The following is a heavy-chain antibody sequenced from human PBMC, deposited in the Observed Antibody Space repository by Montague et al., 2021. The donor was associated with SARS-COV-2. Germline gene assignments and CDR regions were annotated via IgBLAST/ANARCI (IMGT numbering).Heavy chain of an antibody. Sequence: SMILSCAASGFDFSNYWMNWVRQAPGEGLVWVSHINRDGSYTNHXESVKGRLTISRDNAKNTLHLQMNSLRVEDTAVYFCARRGHNSGYDLFDFDYWGQGTLVTVSS. CDR3: ARRGHNSGYDLFDFDY. V-gene: IGHV3-74*01. CDR2: INRDGSYT. D-gene: IGHD5-12*01. J-gene: IGHJ4*02. CDR1: GFDFSNYW.